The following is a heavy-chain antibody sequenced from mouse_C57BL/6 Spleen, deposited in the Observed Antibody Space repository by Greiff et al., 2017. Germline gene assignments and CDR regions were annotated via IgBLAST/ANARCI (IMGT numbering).Heavy chain of an antibody. J-gene: IGHJ3*01. CDR2: INPYNGDT. Sequence: FHVNHSGPDLVPPGASVPISCTSSGYSFTGYFMTWVMQSHGQSLEWIGRINPYNGDTFYNQKFKGKATLTVDKSSSTAHMELRSLTSEDSAVYYCARRLGADWGQGTLVTVSA. D-gene: IGHD2-4*01. V-gene: IGHV1-20*01. CDR1: GYSFTGYF. CDR3: ARRLGAD.